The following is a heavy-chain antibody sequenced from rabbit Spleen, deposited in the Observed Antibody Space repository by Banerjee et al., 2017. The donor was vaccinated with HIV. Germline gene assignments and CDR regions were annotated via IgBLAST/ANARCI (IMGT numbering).Heavy chain of an antibody. D-gene: IGHD7-1*01. J-gene: IGHJ4*01. CDR3: ARVGYSGWAFNL. Sequence: QSLEESGGDLVKPGASLTLTCTASGFDLSSNYWMGWVRQAPGKGLEWIACIFGGSSDNNLYASWAKGRFSISRSTSLNTVTLEMTSLTAADTATYFCARVGYSGWAFNLWGPGTLVTVS. CDR1: GFDLSSNYW. V-gene: IGHV1S40*01. CDR2: IFGGSSDNN.